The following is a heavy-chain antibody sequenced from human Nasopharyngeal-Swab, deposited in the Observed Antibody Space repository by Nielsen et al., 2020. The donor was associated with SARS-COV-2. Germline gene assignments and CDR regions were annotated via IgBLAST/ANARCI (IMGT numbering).Heavy chain of an antibody. CDR1: GFTFRSYS. V-gene: IGHV3-21*01. D-gene: IGHD5-12*01. Sequence: GGSLRLSCAASGFTFRSYSMNWVRQAPGKGQEWVSSISSSSSYIYYADSVKGRFTISRNNDKNSLYLQMNSLIAEDTAVYYCARASGYDFGYYYGMDVWGQGTTVTVSS. CDR2: ISSSSSYI. J-gene: IGHJ6*02. CDR3: ARASGYDFGYYYGMDV.